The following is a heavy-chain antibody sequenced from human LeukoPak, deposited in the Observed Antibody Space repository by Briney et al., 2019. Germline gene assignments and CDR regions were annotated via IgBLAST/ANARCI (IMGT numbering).Heavy chain of an antibody. CDR1: GFTFSSYG. D-gene: IGHD6-13*01. Sequence: GGSLRLSCAASGFTFSSYGMHWVRQAPGKGLEWVAFIRYDGSNKYYADSVKGRFTISRDNSKNTLYLQMNSLRAEDTAVYYCAKVQPGYSSSWYVAYYYYYMDVWGKGTTVTISS. CDR2: IRYDGSNK. V-gene: IGHV3-30*02. CDR3: AKVQPGYSSSWYVAYYYYYMDV. J-gene: IGHJ6*03.